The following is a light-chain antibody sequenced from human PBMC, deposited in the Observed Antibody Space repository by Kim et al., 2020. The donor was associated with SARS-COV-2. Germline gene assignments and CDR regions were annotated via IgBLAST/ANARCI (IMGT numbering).Light chain of an antibody. CDR2: GAS. J-gene: IGKJ1*01. V-gene: IGKV3-20*01. CDR1: QSVSTSY. CDR3: QQYGSSRT. Sequence: LWERPTRSGMASQSVSTSYLAWCQQKPGQAPRLLIYGASSMATGIPDRFSGSGSGTDFTLTISRLEPEDFAVYYCQQYGSSRTFGQGTKVDIK.